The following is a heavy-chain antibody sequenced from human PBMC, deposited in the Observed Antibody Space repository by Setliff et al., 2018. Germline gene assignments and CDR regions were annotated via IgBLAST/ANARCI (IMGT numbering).Heavy chain of an antibody. J-gene: IGHJ4*02. D-gene: IGHD1-26*01. CDR1: GGSISGYY. V-gene: IGHV4-4*07. Sequence: SETLSLTCSVSGGSISGYYWTWIRQPAGKALEWIGHISPSGSTTYNPSLKSRVTISPDTSKNHFSLKVNSVTAADTALYYCARSPSSGAYWNPRPFYSDYWGQGTLVTVSS. CDR2: ISPSGST. CDR3: ARSPSSGAYWNPRPFYSDY.